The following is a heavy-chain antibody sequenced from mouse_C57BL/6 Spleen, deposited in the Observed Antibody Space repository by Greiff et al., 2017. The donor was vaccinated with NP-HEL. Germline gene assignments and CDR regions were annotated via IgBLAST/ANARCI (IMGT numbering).Heavy chain of an antibody. J-gene: IGHJ4*01. CDR3: ARWDYGSSPPDAMDY. CDR1: GYAFSSYW. D-gene: IGHD1-1*01. Sequence: VKLMESGAELVKPGASVKISCKASGYAFSSYWMNWVKQRPGKGLEWIGQIYPGDGDTNYNGKFKGKATLTADKSSSTAYMQLSSLTSEDSAVYFCARWDYGSSPPDAMDYWGQGTSVTVSS. V-gene: IGHV1-80*01. CDR2: IYPGDGDT.